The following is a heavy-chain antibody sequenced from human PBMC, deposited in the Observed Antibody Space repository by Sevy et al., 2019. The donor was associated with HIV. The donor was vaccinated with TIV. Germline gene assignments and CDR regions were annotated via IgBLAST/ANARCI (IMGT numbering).Heavy chain of an antibody. CDR3: ARRGRYYYDSSGFYYGMDV. D-gene: IGHD3-22*01. J-gene: IGHJ6*02. V-gene: IGHV5-51*01. CDR1: GYSFTSYW. CDR2: IYPGDSDT. Sequence: GESLKIAGKGSGYSFTSYWIGWVRQMPGKGLEWMGIIYPGDSDTRYSPSFQGQVTISADKSISTAYLQWSSLKASDTALYYCARRGRYYYDSSGFYYGMDVWGQGTTVTVSS.